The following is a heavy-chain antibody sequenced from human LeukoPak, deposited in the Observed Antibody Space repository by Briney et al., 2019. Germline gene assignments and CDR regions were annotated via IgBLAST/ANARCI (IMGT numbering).Heavy chain of an antibody. CDR2: IYSGGST. CDR3: ASQKAWAFDI. CDR1: GFTVSSNY. Sequence: PGGSLRLSCAASGFTVSSNYMSWVRQAPGKGLEWVSVIYSGGSTYYADSVKGRFTISRDNSKNTLYLQMSSLRAEDTAVYYCASQKAWAFDIWGQGTMVTVSS. V-gene: IGHV3-66*02. J-gene: IGHJ3*02.